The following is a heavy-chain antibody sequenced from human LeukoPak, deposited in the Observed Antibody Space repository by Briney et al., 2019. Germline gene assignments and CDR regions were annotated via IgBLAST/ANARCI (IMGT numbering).Heavy chain of an antibody. Sequence: GGSLRLSCAASRFTFSSYSMNWVRQAPGKGLEWVSSISSSSSYIYYADSVKGRFTISRDNAKNSLYLQMNSLRAEDTAVYYCARVATKDVSAFDIWGQGTMVTVSS. D-gene: IGHD2-21*02. CDR2: ISSSSSYI. CDR3: ARVATKDVSAFDI. CDR1: RFTFSSYS. J-gene: IGHJ3*02. V-gene: IGHV3-21*01.